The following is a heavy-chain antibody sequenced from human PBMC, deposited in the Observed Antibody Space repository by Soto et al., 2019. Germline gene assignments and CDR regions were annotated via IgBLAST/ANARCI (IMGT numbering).Heavy chain of an antibody. Sequence: SETLSPTCTVSGVSITPFYWAWIRHPPGKGLEWIGYVYHTGSTNYNPTLKSRVTISVDTSKNQFSLKLSSVTAADTAVYYCARDRGTFDPWGQGTLVTVSS. J-gene: IGHJ5*02. CDR2: VYHTGST. CDR3: ARDRGTFDP. D-gene: IGHD3-10*01. CDR1: GVSITPFY. V-gene: IGHV4-59*01.